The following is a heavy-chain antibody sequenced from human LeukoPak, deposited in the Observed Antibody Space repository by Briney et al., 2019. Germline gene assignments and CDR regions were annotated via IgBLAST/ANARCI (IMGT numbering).Heavy chain of an antibody. D-gene: IGHD6-13*01. CDR2: INHSGST. Sequence: SETLSLTCAVYGGSFSGYYWSWLRQPPGKGREWIGEINHSGSTNYNPSLKSRVTISVDTSKNQFSLKLSSVTAADTAVYYCARGYSSSWERRIYYYYYGMDVWGQGTTVTVSS. CDR1: GGSFSGYY. J-gene: IGHJ6*02. CDR3: ARGYSSSWERRIYYYYYGMDV. V-gene: IGHV4-34*01.